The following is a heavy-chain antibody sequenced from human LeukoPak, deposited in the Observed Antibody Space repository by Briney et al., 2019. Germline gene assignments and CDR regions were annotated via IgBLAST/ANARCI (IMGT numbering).Heavy chain of an antibody. CDR1: GFTVSNNY. Sequence: GGSLRLSCAASGFTVSNNYMTWVRQAPGKGLEWVSVIYMGGGTYYPDSVKGRFTISRDNSKNTLYLQMNSLRGEDTAVYYCAKGGQDYCSGGSCYPYYYYGMDVWGQGTTVTVSS. CDR2: IYMGGGT. D-gene: IGHD2-15*01. J-gene: IGHJ6*02. CDR3: AKGGQDYCSGGSCYPYYYYGMDV. V-gene: IGHV3-66*01.